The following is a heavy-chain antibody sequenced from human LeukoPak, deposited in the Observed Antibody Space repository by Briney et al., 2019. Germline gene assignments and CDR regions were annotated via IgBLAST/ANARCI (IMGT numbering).Heavy chain of an antibody. D-gene: IGHD2-2*01. CDR1: GYTFTGYY. CDR3: ARDYCSSTSCRLDY. V-gene: IGHV1-2*02. CDR2: INPNSGGT. J-gene: IGHJ4*02. Sequence: ASVKVSCKASGYTFTGYYMHWVRQPPGQGLEWMGWINPNSGGTNYAQKFQGRVTMTRDTSISTAYMELSRLRSDDTAVYYCARDYCSSTSCRLDYWGQGTLVTVSS.